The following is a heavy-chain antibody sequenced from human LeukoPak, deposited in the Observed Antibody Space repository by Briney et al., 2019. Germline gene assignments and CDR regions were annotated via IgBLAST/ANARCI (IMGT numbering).Heavy chain of an antibody. Sequence: SETLSLTCGVSGGSFSGYYWSWIRQPPGKGLEWIGYIYYSGSTNYSPSLKSRVTISVDTSKNQFSLKLSSVTAADTAVYYCARGLMMAVAGRGEFHYWGQGTLVTVSS. CDR3: ARGLMMAVAGRGEFHY. CDR1: GGSFSGYY. D-gene: IGHD6-13*01. V-gene: IGHV4-59*01. CDR2: IYYSGST. J-gene: IGHJ4*02.